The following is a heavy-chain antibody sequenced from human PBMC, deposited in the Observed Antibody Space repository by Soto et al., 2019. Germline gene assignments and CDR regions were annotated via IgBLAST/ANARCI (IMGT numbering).Heavy chain of an antibody. CDR1: GGTFSSYT. J-gene: IGHJ4*02. CDR3: AMEYCSSTRCDRDY. Sequence: QVQLVQSGAEVKKPGSSVKVSCKASGGTFSSYTISWVRQAPGQGLEWMGRIIPILGIANYAQKFQGRVTITEDKSTSTAYMELSSLRSEETDVYYCAMEYCSSTRCDRDYWGQGTLVTVSS. V-gene: IGHV1-69*02. CDR2: IIPILGIA. D-gene: IGHD2-2*02.